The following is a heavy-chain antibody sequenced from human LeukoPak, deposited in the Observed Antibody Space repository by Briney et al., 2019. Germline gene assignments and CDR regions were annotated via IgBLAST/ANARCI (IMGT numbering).Heavy chain of an antibody. CDR3: AGGSGSNDAFDI. CDR2: IYYSGST. Sequence: PSETLSLTCTVSGGSISSSSYYWGWIRQPPGKGLEWIGSIYYSGSTYYNPSLKSRVTISVDTSKNQFSLKLSSVTAADTAVYYCAGGSGSNDAFDIWGQGTMVTVSS. CDR1: GGSISSSSYY. V-gene: IGHV4-39*07. D-gene: IGHD1-26*01. J-gene: IGHJ3*02.